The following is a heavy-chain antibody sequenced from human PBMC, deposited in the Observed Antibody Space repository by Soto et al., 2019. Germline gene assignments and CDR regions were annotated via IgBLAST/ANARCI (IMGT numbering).Heavy chain of an antibody. CDR2: IIPVFTTT. Sequence: QVQLVQSAAAVKKPGASVKVSCQASGGTFSSYTVSWVRQAHGQGLEWVGGIIPVFTTTYNAQKFQGRVTILADKSTSTAYMDLSNFRSEDTAVYYCARSLGRGWTPYWGQGTLVTVSS. D-gene: IGHD6-19*01. CDR3: ARSLGRGWTPY. CDR1: GGTFSSYT. V-gene: IGHV1-69*06. J-gene: IGHJ4*02.